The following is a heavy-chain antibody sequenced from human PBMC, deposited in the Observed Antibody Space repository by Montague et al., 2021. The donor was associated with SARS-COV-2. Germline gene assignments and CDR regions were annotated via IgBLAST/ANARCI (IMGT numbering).Heavy chain of an antibody. CDR1: GGSISSYN. D-gene: IGHD3-10*01. CDR3: AREAWFGGKTSASVYYGMDV. J-gene: IGHJ6*02. CDR2: IYTSGST. V-gene: IGHV4-4*07. Sequence: SETLSLTCTVSGGSISSYNWSWIRQPAGKGLEWIGRIYTSGSTNYNPSLKSRVAMSVDTSKNQFSLKLSSVTAADTAVYYCAREAWFGGKTSASVYYGMDVWGQGTTVTVSS.